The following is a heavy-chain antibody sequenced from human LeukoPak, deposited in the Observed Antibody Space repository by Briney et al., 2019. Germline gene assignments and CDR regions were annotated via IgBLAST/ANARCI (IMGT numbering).Heavy chain of an antibody. CDR2: ISGSGGST. D-gene: IGHD3-22*01. J-gene: IGHJ4*02. Sequence: GGSLRLSCAASGFTFSSYAMSWVRQAPGKGLEWVSAISGSGGSTYNADSVKGRFTISRDNSKNTLYLQMNSLRAEDTAVYYCAKPPYYDSSGYDYWGQGTLVTVSS. CDR3: AKPPYYDSSGYDY. CDR1: GFTFSSYA. V-gene: IGHV3-23*01.